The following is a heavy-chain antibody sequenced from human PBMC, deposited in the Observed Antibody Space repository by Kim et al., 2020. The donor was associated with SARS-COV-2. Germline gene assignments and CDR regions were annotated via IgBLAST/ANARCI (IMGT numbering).Heavy chain of an antibody. CDR2: T. D-gene: IGHD6-13*01. J-gene: IGHJ4*02. Sequence: TAYADTVRGRFTLSRDKSKNKLSLQMNGMEAEDTALYYCAKTEQLDYWGQGTLVTVSS. V-gene: IGHV3-23*01. CDR3: AKTEQLDY.